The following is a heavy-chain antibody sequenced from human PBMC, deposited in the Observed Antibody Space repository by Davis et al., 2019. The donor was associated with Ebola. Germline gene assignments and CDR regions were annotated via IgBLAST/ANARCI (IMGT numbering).Heavy chain of an antibody. CDR3: ARDGGGRGSRYPRYYYYMDV. Sequence: ASVKVSCKASGYTFTGYYMHWVRQAPGQGLEWMGWINPNSGGTNYAQKFQGRVTMTRDTSISTAYMELSRLRSDDTAVYYCARDGGGRGSRYPRYYYYMDVWGKGTTVTVSS. CDR2: INPNSGGT. J-gene: IGHJ6*03. V-gene: IGHV1-2*02. D-gene: IGHD3-16*01. CDR1: GYTFTGYY.